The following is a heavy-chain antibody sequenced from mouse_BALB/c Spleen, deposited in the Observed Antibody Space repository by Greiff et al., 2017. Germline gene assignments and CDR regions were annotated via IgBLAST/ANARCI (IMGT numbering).Heavy chain of an antibody. V-gene: IGHV5-9-4*01. Sequence: EVQRVESGGGLVKPGGSLKLSCAASGFTFSSYAMSWVRQSPEKRLEWVAEISSGGSYTYYPDTVTGRFTISRDNAKNTLYLEMSSLRSEDTAMYYCARDQKDYYAMDYWGQGTSVTVSS. J-gene: IGHJ4*01. CDR2: ISSGGSYT. CDR1: GFTFSSYA. CDR3: ARDQKDYYAMDY.